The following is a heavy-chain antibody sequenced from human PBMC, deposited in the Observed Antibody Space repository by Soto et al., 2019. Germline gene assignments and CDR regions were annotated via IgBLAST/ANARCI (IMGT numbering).Heavy chain of an antibody. CDR3: AYVGGYSTCDYSFDL. J-gene: IGHJ4*02. CDR2: ISTYNENI. D-gene: IGHD5-18*01. V-gene: IGHV1-18*04. CDR1: GSTFTSNG. Sequence: ASVKDSRKASGSTFTSNGIGWVRQAPAQGLDGMGGISTYNENIDTARQLQGGPTIPTDTSPTKPNMELTNLKVGDTARCFCAYVGGYSTCDYSFDLWGQGTPVTVSS.